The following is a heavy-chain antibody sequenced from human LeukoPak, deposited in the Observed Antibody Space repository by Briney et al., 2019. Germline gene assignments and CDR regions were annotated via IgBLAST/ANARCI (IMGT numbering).Heavy chain of an antibody. CDR1: GSSIRNSY. V-gene: IGHV4-4*07. D-gene: IGHD2-15*01. Sequence: AETLSLTCTVSGSSIRNSYWSWIRQPAGKGLEWIGRIYSSGSAGYNPSLQSRVTMSVDTSKNQFSLRLDSVTAADTAVYYCARSAANIYYYYLDVWGNGTTVTLSS. J-gene: IGHJ6*03. CDR2: IYSSGSA. CDR3: ARSAANIYYYYLDV.